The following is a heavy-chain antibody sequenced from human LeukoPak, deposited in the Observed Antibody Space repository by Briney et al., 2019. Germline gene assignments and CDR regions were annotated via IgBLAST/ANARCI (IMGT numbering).Heavy chain of an antibody. Sequence: GGSLRLSCAASGFTFDDYGMSWVRQVPGKGLVWVARMDTDGRTTDYADSVKGRFTISRDNARNTLYLQMRSLRADDTALYYCATDVTGSEDRWGQGTLVTVSS. V-gene: IGHV3-20*04. J-gene: IGHJ5*02. CDR3: ATDVTGSEDR. CDR1: GFTFDDYG. D-gene: IGHD6-25*01. CDR2: MDTDGRTT.